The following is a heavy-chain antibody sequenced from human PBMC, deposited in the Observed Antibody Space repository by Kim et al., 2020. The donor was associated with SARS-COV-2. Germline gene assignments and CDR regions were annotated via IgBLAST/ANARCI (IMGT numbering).Heavy chain of an antibody. J-gene: IGHJ5*02. D-gene: IGHD2-2*01. Sequence: SETLSLTCTVSGGSISSSSYYWGWIRQPPGKGLEWIGSIYYSGSTYYNPSLKSRVTISVDTSKNQFSLKLSSVTAADTAVYYCARDIRGALRGIVVVPAATFDPWSQGTRVTVSA. CDR2: IYYSGST. V-gene: IGHV4-39*02. CDR3: ARDIRGALRGIVVVPAATFDP. CDR1: GGSISSSSYY.